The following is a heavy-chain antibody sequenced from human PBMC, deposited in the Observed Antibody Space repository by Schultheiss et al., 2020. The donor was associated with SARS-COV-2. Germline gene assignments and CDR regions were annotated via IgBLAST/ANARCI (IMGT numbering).Heavy chain of an antibody. CDR1: GVTFQNAW. V-gene: IGHV3-74*01. D-gene: IGHD2-2*01. CDR3: ARLLPSSMRAMDV. CDR2: ISYSGAST. J-gene: IGHJ6*02. Sequence: GGSLRLSCAVSGVTFQNAWIIWVRQAPGKGLEWVSLISYSGASTNYADSVKGRFTISRDNAKNTLYLQMNSLRAEDTAVYYCARLLPSSMRAMDVWGRGTTVTVSS.